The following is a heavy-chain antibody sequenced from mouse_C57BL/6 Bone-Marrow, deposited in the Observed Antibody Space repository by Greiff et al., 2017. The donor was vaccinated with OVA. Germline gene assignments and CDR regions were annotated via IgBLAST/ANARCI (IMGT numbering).Heavy chain of an antibody. V-gene: IGHV1-4*01. D-gene: IGHD2-4*01. CDR3: ARDDYEGAMDY. J-gene: IGHJ4*01. CDR1: GYTFTSYT. Sequence: VKLQESGAELARPGASVKMSCKASGYTFTSYTMHWVKQRPGQGLEWIGYINPSSGYTKYNQKFKDKATLTADKSSSTAYMQLSSLTSEDSAVYYCARDDYEGAMDYWGQGTSVTVSS. CDR2: INPSSGYT.